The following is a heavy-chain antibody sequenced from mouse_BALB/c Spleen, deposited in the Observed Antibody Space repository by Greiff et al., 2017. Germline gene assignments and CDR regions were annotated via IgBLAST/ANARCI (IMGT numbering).Heavy chain of an antibody. CDR3: ARDKGNYYGSGYYFDY. CDR2: IWAGGST. Sequence: VKVVESGPGLVAPSQSLSITCTVSGFSLTSYGVHWVRQPPGKGLEWLGVIWAGGSTNYNSALMSRLSISKDNSKSQVFLKMNSLQTDDTAMYYCARDKGNYYGSGYYFDYWGQGTTLTVPS. D-gene: IGHD1-1*01. J-gene: IGHJ2*01. V-gene: IGHV2-9*02. CDR1: GFSLTSYG.